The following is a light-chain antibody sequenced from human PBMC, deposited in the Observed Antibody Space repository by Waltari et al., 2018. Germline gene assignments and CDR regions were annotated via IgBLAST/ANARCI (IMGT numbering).Light chain of an antibody. CDR2: GVD. CDR1: SRDVGGYNY. V-gene: IGLV2-8*01. Sequence: QSALTQPPSASGSPGPSVTISCTGTSRDVGGYNYVSWYQQHPGKAPKLLIYGVDKRPSGVPARFSGSKSGNTASLTVSGLQAEDEADYYCNSYAGSNNLGVFGGGTKLTVL. CDR3: NSYAGSNNLGV. J-gene: IGLJ3*02.